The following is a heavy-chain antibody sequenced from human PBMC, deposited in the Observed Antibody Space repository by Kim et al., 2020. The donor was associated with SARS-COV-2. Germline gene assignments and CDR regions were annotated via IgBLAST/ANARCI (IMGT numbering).Heavy chain of an antibody. CDR3: TRFTSDDFNY. CDR1: GFSFSNAW. Sequence: GGSLRLSCAASGFSFSNAWMSWVRQAPGKGLEWVGRIKSKTDGGTTDYAAPVKDRFIISRDDSKSILYLQLNSLKTEDTAVYYCTRFTSDDFNYWGQGTL. J-gene: IGHJ4*02. CDR2: IKSKTDGGTT. V-gene: IGHV3-15*01.